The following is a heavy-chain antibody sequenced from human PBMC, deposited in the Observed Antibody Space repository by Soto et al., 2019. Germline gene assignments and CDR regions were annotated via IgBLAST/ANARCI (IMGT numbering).Heavy chain of an antibody. D-gene: IGHD1-26*01. CDR3: ARDGGRHSGGIDY. J-gene: IGHJ4*02. Sequence: QVQLVQSGAEVKKPGSSVKVSCKASGGTFSSYSINWVRQAPGQGLEWMGEIIPIFGTTNYTQKFQGRVTITADESTSTAYMELSSLRSEDTAVYYCARDGGRHSGGIDYWGQGTLVTVSS. V-gene: IGHV1-69*01. CDR2: IIPIFGTT. CDR1: GGTFSSYS.